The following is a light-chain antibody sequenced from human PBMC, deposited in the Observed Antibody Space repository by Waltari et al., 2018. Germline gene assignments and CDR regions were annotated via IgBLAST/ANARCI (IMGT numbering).Light chain of an antibody. CDR2: EDN. CDR1: ALPRKY. V-gene: IGLV3-10*01. CDR3: YSTDRSGDHRV. Sequence: SYELTQPSSVSVSPGQTTRITCSGDALPRKYASWYQQKSGQAPVLVIYEDNKRPSGIPERFSGSSSGTMATLTISGAQVDDEADYYCYSTDRSGDHRVFGGGTKLTVL. J-gene: IGLJ3*02.